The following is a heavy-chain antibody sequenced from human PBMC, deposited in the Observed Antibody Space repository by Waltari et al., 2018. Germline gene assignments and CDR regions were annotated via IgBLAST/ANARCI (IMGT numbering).Heavy chain of an antibody. D-gene: IGHD1-26*01. Sequence: QVQLQESGPGLVKPSETLSLTCTVPGGSIRSYYWSWIRQPPGKGLEWIGYIYYSGSTNYNPSLKSRVTISVDTSKNFFSLSVTSVTAADTAVYYCARVRSSGSYYYFDYWGQGILVTVSS. J-gene: IGHJ4*02. V-gene: IGHV4-59*01. CDR1: GGSIRSYY. CDR2: IYYSGST. CDR3: ARVRSSGSYYYFDY.